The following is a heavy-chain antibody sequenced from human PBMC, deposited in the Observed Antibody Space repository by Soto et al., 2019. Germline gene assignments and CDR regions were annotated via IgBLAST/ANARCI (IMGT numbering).Heavy chain of an antibody. CDR3: ASKFGELLADAFDI. CDR1: NSSINSLKW. CDR2: IYHSGSI. V-gene: IGHV4-4*02. Sequence: SETLSLTCTVTNSSINSLKWWTWFRQTPGKGLEWIGEIYHSGSINHNPSLKSRVTMSVDKSNNQFSLKMTSVTAADTAVYYCASKFGELLADAFDIWGQGTVVT. J-gene: IGHJ3*02. D-gene: IGHD3-10*01.